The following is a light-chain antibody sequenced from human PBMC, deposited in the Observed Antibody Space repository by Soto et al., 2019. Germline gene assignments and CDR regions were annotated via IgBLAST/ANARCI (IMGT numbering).Light chain of an antibody. Sequence: QSVLTQPPSVSGAPGQRVTIPCTGSSSNIGAGYDVHWYQQLPGTAPKLLIYGNSNRPSGVPDRFSGSKSGTSASLAITGLQAEDEADYYCQSYDSSWVFGGGTKVTVL. CDR1: SSNIGAGYD. CDR2: GNS. J-gene: IGLJ3*02. V-gene: IGLV1-40*01. CDR3: QSYDSSWV.